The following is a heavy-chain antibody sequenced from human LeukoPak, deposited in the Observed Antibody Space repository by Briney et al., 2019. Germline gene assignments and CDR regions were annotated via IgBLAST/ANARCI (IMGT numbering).Heavy chain of an antibody. Sequence: DLLGRIYPNSGGTSYSHNFQGRVTMTRETSISTAYMDLSRLRSDDTAVYYCARDSRVSGDYWGQGTLVTVSS. V-gene: IGHV1-2*06. D-gene: IGHD2-2*01. J-gene: IGHJ4*02. CDR3: ARDSRVSGDY. CDR2: IYPNSGGT.